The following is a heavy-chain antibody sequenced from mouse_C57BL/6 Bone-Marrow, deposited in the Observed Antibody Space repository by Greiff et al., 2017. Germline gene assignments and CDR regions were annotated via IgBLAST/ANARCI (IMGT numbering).Heavy chain of an antibody. CDR1: GYTFTSYW. D-gene: IGHD1-1*01. V-gene: IGHV1-50*01. J-gene: IGHJ3*01. CDR2: IDPSDSYT. Sequence: VQLQQPGAELVKPGASVKLSCKASGYTFTSYWMQWVKQRPGQGLEWIGEIDPSDSYTNYNPKFKGKATLTVDTSSRSAYMQLSSLTSEDSAVYYCAGIAGSAWFAYWGQGTLVTVSA. CDR3: AGIAGSAWFAY.